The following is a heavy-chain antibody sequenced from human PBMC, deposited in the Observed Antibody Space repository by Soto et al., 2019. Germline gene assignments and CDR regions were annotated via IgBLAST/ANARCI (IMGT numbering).Heavy chain of an antibody. J-gene: IGHJ4*02. Sequence: SETLSLTCTLPVGSICSYYWSWIRQPPEKGLEWIGYIYYSGSTTYNPSLRSRVTISVDTSKNLFSLKLTSVTAADTAVYYCARDRYYGGADFWGQGTLVTV. CDR3: ARDRYYGGADF. D-gene: IGHD3-10*01. V-gene: IGHV4-59*01. CDR1: VGSICSYY. CDR2: IYYSGST.